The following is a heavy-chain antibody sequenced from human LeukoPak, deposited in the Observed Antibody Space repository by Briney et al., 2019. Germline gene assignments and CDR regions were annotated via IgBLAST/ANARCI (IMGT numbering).Heavy chain of an antibody. D-gene: IGHD2-15*01. J-gene: IGHJ1*01. CDR3: ARGPWPYCSGGSCYLVRYFQH. V-gene: IGHV4-34*01. Sequence: PSETLSLTCAVYGGSFSGYYWSWLRQPPGKGLEWIGEINHSGSTNYNPSLKSRVTISVDTSKNQFSLKLSSVTAADTAVYYCARGPWPYCSGGSCYLVRYFQHWGQGTLVTVSS. CDR2: INHSGST. CDR1: GGSFSGYY.